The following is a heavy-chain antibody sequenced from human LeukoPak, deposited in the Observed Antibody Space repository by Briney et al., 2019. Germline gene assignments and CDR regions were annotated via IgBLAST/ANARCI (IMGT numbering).Heavy chain of an antibody. CDR3: ARGEYSDGFNFDN. CDR2: INPNSGGT. Sequence: ASVKVSCKASGYTFTGYYMHWVRQAPGQGLEWMGWINPNSGGTNYAQKFQGRVTMTRDTSISTAYMELSRLRSDDTAVYYCARGEYSDGFNFDNWGQGTLVTVSS. V-gene: IGHV1-2*02. D-gene: IGHD5-18*01. J-gene: IGHJ4*02. CDR1: GYTFTGYY.